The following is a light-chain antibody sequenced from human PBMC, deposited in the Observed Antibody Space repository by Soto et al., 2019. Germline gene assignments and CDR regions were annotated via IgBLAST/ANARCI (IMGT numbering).Light chain of an antibody. CDR3: HTYNSYSLHT. Sequence: DIQMTPSPSTIVAFLGDRSSNACEPHQSVSRRLAWYQQKPGKAPKLLIYDASSLESGVPSRFSGRGSGTEFTLTISSLQPDDCATYYCHTYNSYSLHTFGQGTKVDIK. V-gene: IGKV1-5*01. CDR1: QSVSRR. CDR2: DAS. J-gene: IGKJ2*01.